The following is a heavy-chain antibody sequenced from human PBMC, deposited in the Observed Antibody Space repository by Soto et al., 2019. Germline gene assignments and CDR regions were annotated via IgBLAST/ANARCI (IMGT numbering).Heavy chain of an antibody. Sequence: ASVKVSCKVSGYTLTELSMHWVRQAPGKGLEWMGGFDTEDGETIYAQKFKGRVTMTEDTSTDTAYMELSSLRSEDTAVYYCATIPPYCSSTSCYERLYYFDYWGQGTLVTVS. CDR3: ATIPPYCSSTSCYERLYYFDY. J-gene: IGHJ4*02. CDR2: FDTEDGET. CDR1: GYTLTELS. V-gene: IGHV1-24*01. D-gene: IGHD2-2*01.